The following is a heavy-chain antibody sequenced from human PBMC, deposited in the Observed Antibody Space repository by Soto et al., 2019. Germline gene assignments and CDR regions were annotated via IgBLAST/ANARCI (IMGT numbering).Heavy chain of an antibody. CDR3: ARGGYGDYFDY. D-gene: IGHD4-17*01. CDR1: GFTFSSYA. Sequence: EVQLLESGGGLGQPGGSLRLSCAASGFTFSSYAMSWVRQAPGKGLEWVSPISGSGDSAYFADSVKGRFTISRDNSKNTLYLQMNSLRVDDTAVYYCARGGYGDYFDYWGQGTLVTVSS. CDR2: ISGSGDSA. V-gene: IGHV3-23*01. J-gene: IGHJ4*02.